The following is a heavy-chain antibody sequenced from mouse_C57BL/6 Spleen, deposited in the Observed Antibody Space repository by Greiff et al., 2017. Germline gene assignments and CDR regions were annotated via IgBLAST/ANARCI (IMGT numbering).Heavy chain of an antibody. Sequence: VMLVESGAELVKPGASVKISCKASGYAFSSYWMNWVKQRPGKGLEWIGQIYPGDGDTNYNGKFKGKATLTADKSSSTAYMQLSSLTSEDSAVYFCAREGPGNYFDYWGQGTTLTVSS. J-gene: IGHJ2*01. CDR3: AREGPGNYFDY. V-gene: IGHV1-80*01. CDR2: IYPGDGDT. CDR1: GYAFSSYW.